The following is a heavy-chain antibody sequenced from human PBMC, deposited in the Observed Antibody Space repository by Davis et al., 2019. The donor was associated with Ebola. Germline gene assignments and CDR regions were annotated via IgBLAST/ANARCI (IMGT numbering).Heavy chain of an antibody. CDR2: ISAAGGAK. Sequence: PGGSLRLSCGGSKFSFSTYAMSWVRQDPGKGLEWVSTISAAGGAKYYADSVKGRFTISRDNSKNTLYLQMDSLRVEDTAVYYCAKDAFPPITMIWRGHGLDIWGQGTMVTVSS. CDR3: AKDAFPPITMIWRGHGLDI. CDR1: KFSFSTYA. D-gene: IGHD3-22*01. V-gene: IGHV3-23*01. J-gene: IGHJ3*02.